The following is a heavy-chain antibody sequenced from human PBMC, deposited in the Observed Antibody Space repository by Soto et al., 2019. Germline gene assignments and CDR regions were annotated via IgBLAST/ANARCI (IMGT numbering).Heavy chain of an antibody. CDR1: GGSISSGGYY. J-gene: IGHJ4*02. CDR3: ARVTPGEGHCADY. V-gene: IGHV4-31*03. D-gene: IGHD4-17*01. CDR2: IYYSGST. Sequence: QVQLQESGPGLVKPSQTLSLTCTVSGGSISSGGYYWSWLRQHPGKGLEWIGYIYYSGSTYYNPSLKSRDTISVDTSKNQFSLKLSSVTAADTAVYYCARVTPGEGHCADYWGQGTLVTVSS.